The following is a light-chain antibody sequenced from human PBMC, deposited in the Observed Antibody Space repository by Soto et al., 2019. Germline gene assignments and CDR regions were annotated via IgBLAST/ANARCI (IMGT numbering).Light chain of an antibody. J-gene: IGKJ1*01. CDR2: DAS. CDR1: QSVCGC. Sequence: DIQMTQSPSSLSASVGDTVTVTCRASQSVCGCLAWFQQKPGEAPKRLIYDASALPRGVPSRFSGSGSGTKFTLTIASLQPDDFATYYCQQHETFSGTFGPGTKVDI. V-gene: IGKV1-5*01. CDR3: QQHETFSGT.